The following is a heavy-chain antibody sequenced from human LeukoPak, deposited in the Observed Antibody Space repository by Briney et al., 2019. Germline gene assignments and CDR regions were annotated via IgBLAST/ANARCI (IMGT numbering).Heavy chain of an antibody. CDR3: ARVMYCSGGSCYSGGFGWFDP. J-gene: IGHJ5*02. CDR1: AGTFSSYT. Sequence: SVKVSCKASAGTFSSYTISWVRQAPGQGLEWMGRIIPILGIANYAQKFQGRVTITADKSTSTAYMELSSLRSEDTAVYYCARVMYCSGGSCYSGGFGWFDPWGQGTLVTVSS. V-gene: IGHV1-69*02. D-gene: IGHD2-15*01. CDR2: IIPILGIA.